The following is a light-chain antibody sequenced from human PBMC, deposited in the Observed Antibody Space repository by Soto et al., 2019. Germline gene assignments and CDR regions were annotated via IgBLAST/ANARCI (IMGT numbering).Light chain of an antibody. CDR2: ETS. V-gene: IGLV2-23*01. CDR1: SSDFGSYKF. J-gene: IGLJ6*01. Sequence: QSVLTQPASVSGSPGQSVTISCTGTSSDFGSYKFVSWYQHHPGTVPKVIIYETSKRPSGVSDRFSGSKSGNTASLTISGLQAEDEAYYYCFSFTSTTTHVFGSGTKVTVL. CDR3: FSFTSTTTHV.